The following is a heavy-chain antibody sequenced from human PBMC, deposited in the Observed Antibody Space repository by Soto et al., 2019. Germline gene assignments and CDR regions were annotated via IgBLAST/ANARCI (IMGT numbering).Heavy chain of an antibody. D-gene: IGHD3-3*01. V-gene: IGHV4-34*01. CDR3: ARGLTIFGVVIIPVYWFDP. CDR1: GGSFSVYY. CDR2: INHSGST. Sequence: PSETLALACAFYGGSFSVYYWSWIGQPPGKGLELIGEINHSGSTNYNPSLKSRVTISVDTSKNQFSLKLSSVTAADTAVYYCARGLTIFGVVIIPVYWFDPWGHGTLVTVSS. J-gene: IGHJ5*02.